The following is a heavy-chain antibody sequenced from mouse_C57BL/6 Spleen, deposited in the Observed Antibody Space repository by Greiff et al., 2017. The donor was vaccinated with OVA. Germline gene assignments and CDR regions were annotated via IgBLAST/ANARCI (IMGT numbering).Heavy chain of an antibody. J-gene: IGHJ1*03. V-gene: IGHV1-53*01. D-gene: IGHD2-4*01. Sequence: QVQLQQPGTELVKPGASVKLSCKASGYTFTSYWMHWVKQRPGQGLEWIGNINPSNGGTNYNEKFKSKATLTVDKSSSTAYMQLSSLTSEDSAVYYGAREEGYYDYDGYFDVWGTGTTVTVSS. CDR1: GYTFTSYW. CDR2: INPSNGGT. CDR3: AREEGYYDYDGYFDV.